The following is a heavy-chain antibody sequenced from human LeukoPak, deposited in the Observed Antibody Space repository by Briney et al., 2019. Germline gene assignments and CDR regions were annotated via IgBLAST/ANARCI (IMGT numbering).Heavy chain of an antibody. CDR2: IDPKTGNT. CDR1: GYTFNAYY. J-gene: IGHJ4*02. Sequence: GASVKVSCKPSGYTFNAYYMHWVRQAPGQGLEWVGWIDPKTGNTRYGQKFQGRVTITRDTPIGTVYMELSSLKSDDTAVYYCASEAFCASGNCYLQRVASWGPGTLVTVSS. D-gene: IGHD3-22*01. V-gene: IGHV1-2*02. CDR3: ASEAFCASGNCYLQRVAS.